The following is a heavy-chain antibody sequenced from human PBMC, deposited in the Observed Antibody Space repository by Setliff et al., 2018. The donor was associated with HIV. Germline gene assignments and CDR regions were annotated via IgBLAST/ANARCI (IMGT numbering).Heavy chain of an antibody. CDR1: GVSINSGNYY. V-gene: IGHV4-39*07. D-gene: IGHD3-22*01. CDR2: IYYSGST. J-gene: IGHJ4*02. Sequence: SETLSLTCTVSGVSINSGNYYWGWIRQPPGKGLEWIGTIYYSGSTYYNPSLKSRVTMSVDTSKNQFSLKLRSVTAADTAVYYCARVIYSYYDSTGYSCYFDYWGPGTLVTVSS. CDR3: ARVIYSYYDSTGYSCYFDY.